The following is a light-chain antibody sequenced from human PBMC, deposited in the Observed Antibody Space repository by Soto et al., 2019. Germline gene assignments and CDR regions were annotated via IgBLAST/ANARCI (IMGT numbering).Light chain of an antibody. CDR1: QGISSY. J-gene: IGKJ1*01. CDR3: RQYYSYPRT. CDR2: AAS. Sequence: AIRMTQSPSSFSASTGDRVTITCRASQGISSYLAWYQQKPGKAPKLLIYAASTLQSGVPSRFSGSGSGTDFTLTISCLQSEDFATYYCRQYYSYPRTFGQGPKVEIK. V-gene: IGKV1-8*01.